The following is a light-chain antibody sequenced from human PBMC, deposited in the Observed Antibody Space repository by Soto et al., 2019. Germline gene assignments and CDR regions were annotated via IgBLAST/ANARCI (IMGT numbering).Light chain of an antibody. V-gene: IGLV1-40*01. CDR3: QSYDSSLSVV. CDR1: SSNIGAGYD. J-gene: IGLJ2*01. Sequence: QPVLTQPPSVSGAPGQRVTISCTGSSSNIGAGYDVHWYQQLPGTAPKLLIYGNNNRPSGVPDRFSGSKSGTSASLAITGLQAEDEADSYCQSYDSSLSVVFGGGTKLTVL. CDR2: GNN.